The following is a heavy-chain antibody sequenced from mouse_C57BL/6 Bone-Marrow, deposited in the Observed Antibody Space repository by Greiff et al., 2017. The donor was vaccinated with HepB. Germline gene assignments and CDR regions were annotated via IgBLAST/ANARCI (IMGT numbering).Heavy chain of an antibody. CDR1: GYSFTSYY. CDR3: AKGGTDY. D-gene: IGHD3-3*01. CDR2: LYPGSGNT. J-gene: IGHJ2*01. Sequence: VQLQQSGPELVKPGASVKISCKASGYSFTSYYIHWVKQRPGQGLEWIGWLYPGSGNTKYNEKFKGKATLTADTSSSTAYMQLSSLTSEDSAVYYCAKGGTDYWGQGTTLTVSS. V-gene: IGHV1-66*01.